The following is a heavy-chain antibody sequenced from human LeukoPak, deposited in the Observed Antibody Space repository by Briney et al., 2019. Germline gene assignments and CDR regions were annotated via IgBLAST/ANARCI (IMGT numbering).Heavy chain of an antibody. CDR1: GFTFSYYY. Sequence: GGSLRLSCAASGFTFSYYYMSWIRQAPGKGREWVSYISSSGSTIYSANSVKGRFPISRDNAKTSPYLQMNSLRAEDTAVYYCARDRVPYGDSDYWGQGTLVTVSS. D-gene: IGHD4-17*01. J-gene: IGHJ4*02. V-gene: IGHV3-11*01. CDR3: ARDRVPYGDSDY. CDR2: ISSSGSTI.